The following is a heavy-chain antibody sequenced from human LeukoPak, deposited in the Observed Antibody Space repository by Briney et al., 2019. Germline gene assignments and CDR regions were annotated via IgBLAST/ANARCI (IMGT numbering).Heavy chain of an antibody. CDR1: GFTFSSYG. CDR3: ASRHCSGGGCYFAGADPFDY. J-gene: IGHJ4*02. D-gene: IGHD2-15*01. V-gene: IGHV3-NL1*01. CDR2: IYSGGNI. Sequence: PGRSLRLSCAASGFTFSSYGMHWVRQAPGKGLEWVSVIYSGGNIYYIDSVKGRFTISRDTSKNTLYLQMNSLRVEDTAVYFCASRHCSGGGCYFAGADPFDYWGQGTLVTVSS.